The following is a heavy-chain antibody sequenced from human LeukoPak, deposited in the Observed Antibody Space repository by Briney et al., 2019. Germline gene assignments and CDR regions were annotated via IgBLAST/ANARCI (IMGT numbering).Heavy chain of an antibody. D-gene: IGHD2-21*01. Sequence: GGSLRLSCAASTSTGLVWMDWVRKAPGKGLVWVARIKSDGTSANYADSVKGRFTISRDNAKNSLYLQMDSLRAEDTALYYCATVGWGLSSFESWGQGTLVTVSS. CDR3: ATVGWGLSSFES. CDR1: TSTGLVW. J-gene: IGHJ4*02. V-gene: IGHV3-74*01. CDR2: IKSDGTSA.